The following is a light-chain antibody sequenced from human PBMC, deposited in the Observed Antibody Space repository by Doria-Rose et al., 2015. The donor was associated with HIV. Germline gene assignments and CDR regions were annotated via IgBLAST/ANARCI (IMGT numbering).Light chain of an antibody. V-gene: IGKV2-28*01. CDR3: MQALQTPYT. J-gene: IGKJ2*01. Sequence: TQSPLSLPVTPGQPASISCRSSQSLLHTIGYNYLDWYLQKPGQSPQLLIYLGSNQASGVPDRFSGSGSGTDFTLKISRVETEDVGVYYCMQALQTPYTFGQGTKLEIK. CDR1: QSLLHTIGYNY. CDR2: LGS.